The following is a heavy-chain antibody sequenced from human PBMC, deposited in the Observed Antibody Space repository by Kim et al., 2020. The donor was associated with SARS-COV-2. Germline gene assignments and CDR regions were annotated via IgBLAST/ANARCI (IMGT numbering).Heavy chain of an antibody. CDR1: GGSISSYY. CDR2: IYYSGST. V-gene: IGHV4-59*13. CDR3: ARERGETGGALKIRAGAFDY. Sequence: SETLSLTCTVSGGSISSYYWSWIRQPPGKGLEWIGYIYYSGSTNYNPSLKSRVTISVDTSKNQFSLKLSSVTAADTAVYYCARERGETGGALKIRAGAFDYWGQGTLVTVSS. J-gene: IGHJ4*02. D-gene: IGHD6-19*01.